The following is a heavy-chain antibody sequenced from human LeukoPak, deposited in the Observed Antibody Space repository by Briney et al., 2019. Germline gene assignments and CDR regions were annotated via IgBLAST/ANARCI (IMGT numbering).Heavy chain of an antibody. CDR2: IYYSGST. V-gene: IGHV4-31*03. CDR1: GGSISSGGYY. D-gene: IGHD3-22*01. Sequence: PSETLSLTCTVSGGSISSGGYYWSWIRQHPGKGLEWIGYIYYSGSTYYNPSLKSRVTISVDTSKNQFSLKLSSVTAADTAVYYCARGRTLFYYYDSSGYYAEYFQHWGQGTLVTVSS. CDR3: ARGRTLFYYYDSSGYYAEYFQH. J-gene: IGHJ1*01.